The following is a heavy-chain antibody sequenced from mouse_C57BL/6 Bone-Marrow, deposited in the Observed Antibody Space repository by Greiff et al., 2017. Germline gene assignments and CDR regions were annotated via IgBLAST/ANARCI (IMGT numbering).Heavy chain of an antibody. CDR2: IRSKSNNYAT. V-gene: IGHV10-1*01. CDR1: GFSFNTYA. Sequence: EVKLVESGGGLVQPKGSLKLSCAASGFSFNTYAMNWVRQAPGTGLEWVARIRSKSNNYATYYADSVKDRFTISRDDSESMLYLKMNNLKTEDTAMYYCVHLLMDYWGQGTSVTVSS. CDR3: VHLLMDY. J-gene: IGHJ4*01. D-gene: IGHD2-1*01.